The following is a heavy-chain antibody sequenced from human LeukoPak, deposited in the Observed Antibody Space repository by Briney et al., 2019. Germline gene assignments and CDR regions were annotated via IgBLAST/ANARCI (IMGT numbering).Heavy chain of an antibody. Sequence: ASVKVSCKASGYTFTSYDINWVRQATGQGLEWIGWMNPNSGNTGYAQKFQGRVTMTRNTSISTAYMELSSLRSEDTAVYYCARGLFYQQPTQFDYWGQGTLVTVSS. CDR2: MNPNSGNT. V-gene: IGHV1-8*01. J-gene: IGHJ4*02. D-gene: IGHD6-13*01. CDR3: ARGLFYQQPTQFDY. CDR1: GYTFTSYD.